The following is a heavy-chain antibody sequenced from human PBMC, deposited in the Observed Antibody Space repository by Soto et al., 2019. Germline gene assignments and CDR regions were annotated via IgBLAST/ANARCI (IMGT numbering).Heavy chain of an antibody. CDR2: TYYSGST. CDR3: ARVELVGAHYFVY. D-gene: IGHD1-26*01. J-gene: IGHJ4*02. V-gene: IGHV4-31*02. Sequence: IRHHPGKGLEGIGYTYYSGSTYYNPSLKSRVTISVDTSKNQFSLKLSSVTAADTAVYYCARVELVGAHYFVYRGQGPLVTSPQ.